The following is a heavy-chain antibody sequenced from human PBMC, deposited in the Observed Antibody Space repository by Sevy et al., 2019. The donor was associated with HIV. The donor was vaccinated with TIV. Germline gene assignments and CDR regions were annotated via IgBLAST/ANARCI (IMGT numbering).Heavy chain of an antibody. CDR2: INGGGGST. CDR1: GFMLSAFG. Sequence: GGSLRLSCVASGFMLSAFGMAWVSQAAGEGLESVSGINGGGGSTYYRNSVKGRFTVSRDNSKNTVYLQMNSLRADDTAVYYCAKAPYYDFWSHNYNNWFDPWGQGTLVTVSS. CDR3: AKAPYYDFWSHNYNNWFDP. J-gene: IGHJ5*02. D-gene: IGHD3-3*01. V-gene: IGHV3-23*01.